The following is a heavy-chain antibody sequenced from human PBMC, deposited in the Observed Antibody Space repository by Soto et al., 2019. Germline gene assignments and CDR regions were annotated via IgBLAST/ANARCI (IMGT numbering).Heavy chain of an antibody. J-gene: IGHJ4*02. CDR2: ISYDGSNK. D-gene: IGHD6-6*01. Sequence: PGGSLRLSCAASGFTFSSYAMHWVRQAPGKGLEWVAVISYDGSNKYYADSVKGRFTISRDNSKNTLYLQMNSLRAEDTAVYYCARDRARAARSGSPIDYWGQGTLVTVSS. CDR3: ARDRARAARSGSPIDY. CDR1: GFTFSSYA. V-gene: IGHV3-30-3*01.